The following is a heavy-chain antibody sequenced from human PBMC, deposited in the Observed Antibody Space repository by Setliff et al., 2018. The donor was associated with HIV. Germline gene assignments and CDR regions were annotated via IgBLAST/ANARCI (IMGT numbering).Heavy chain of an antibody. CDR2: ISAYNGNT. CDR1: GYTFSSYG. V-gene: IGHV1-18*01. D-gene: IGHD3-3*01. Sequence: VASVKVSCKASGYTFSSYGISWVRQAPGQGVEWMGWISAYNGNTNYAQKLQGRVTMTTDTSTSTAYMELRSLRSDGTAVYYCARGYYNFWSGYYDSRFPNPIDAFDIWGQGTMVTVSS. CDR3: ARGYYNFWSGYYDSRFPNPIDAFDI. J-gene: IGHJ3*02.